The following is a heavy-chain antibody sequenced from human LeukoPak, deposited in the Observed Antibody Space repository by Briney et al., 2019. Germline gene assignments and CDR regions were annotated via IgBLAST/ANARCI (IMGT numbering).Heavy chain of an antibody. D-gene: IGHD6-13*01. CDR2: IHHSGST. CDR3: MRQPSAAASNYYYGLDV. V-gene: IGHV4-39*01. CDR1: GGSISGNTYY. Sequence: SETLSLTCTVSGGSISGNTYYWGWIRQPPGKGLELIGTIHHSGSTNHNPSLKGRVTISVDTSKNQFSLKVTSVTAADTAVYYCMRQPSAAASNYYYGLDVWGQGTTVTVSS. J-gene: IGHJ6*02.